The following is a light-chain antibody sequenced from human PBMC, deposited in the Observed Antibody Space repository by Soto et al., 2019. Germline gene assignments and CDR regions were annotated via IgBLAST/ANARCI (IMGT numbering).Light chain of an antibody. J-gene: IGKJ2*01. V-gene: IGKV2-30*01. CDR2: KVS. CDR3: MQATHWSYT. Sequence: DVVMTQSPLSLPVTLGQPASISCRSSQSLVYSDGNTYLNWFQQRPGQSPRRLIYKVSNRDSGVPDQFRGTGARPDFSRNISMLQSEDVGVYYCMQATHWSYTFGQGTKLEIK. CDR1: QSLVYSDGNTY.